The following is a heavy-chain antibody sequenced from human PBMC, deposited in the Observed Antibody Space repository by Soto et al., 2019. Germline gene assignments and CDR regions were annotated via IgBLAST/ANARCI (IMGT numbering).Heavy chain of an antibody. V-gene: IGHV3-23*01. CDR3: SKGERFDSSGYYYKDAFDI. J-gene: IGHJ3*02. CDR2: ISSTGGST. CDR1: GFTFSSYW. D-gene: IGHD3-22*01. Sequence: GGSLRLSCAASGFTFSSYWMSWVRQAPGKGLEWVSAISSTGGSTNYADSVKGRFTISRDNSKNTVYMQMNSLRAEDTAVYYCSKGERFDSSGYYYKDAFDIWGQGTMVTVSS.